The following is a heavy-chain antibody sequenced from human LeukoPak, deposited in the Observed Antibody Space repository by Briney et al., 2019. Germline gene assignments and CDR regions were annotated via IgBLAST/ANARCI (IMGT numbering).Heavy chain of an antibody. CDR1: GVSIYSYY. V-gene: IGHV4-59*01. Sequence: PSETLSLTCTVSGVSIYSYYWSWMRQAPGKELEWIGYIYYTGSTNYNPSLKSRVTTSVDTSKNQFSLKLSSVTAADTAVYYCAGEGAFYSGFDYWGQGTLVTVSS. D-gene: IGHD3-3*02. J-gene: IGHJ4*02. CDR2: IYYTGST. CDR3: AGEGAFYSGFDY.